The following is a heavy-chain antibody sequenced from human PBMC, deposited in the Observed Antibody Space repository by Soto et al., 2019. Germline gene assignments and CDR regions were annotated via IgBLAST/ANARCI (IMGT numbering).Heavy chain of an antibody. CDR2: IDGGGTRT. D-gene: IGHD2-15*01. Sequence: EVQLLESGGGLVQPGESLRLSCAASGFTFGNYAMNWVRQAPGKGLEWVSAIDGGGTRTYYADSAKGRFTISRDSSNSRLYLQMGSRSAEDTAVYYCVKGGTYSANFQHWGQGTLVTVSS. CDR3: VKGGTYSANFQH. CDR1: GFTFGNYA. J-gene: IGHJ1*01. V-gene: IGHV3-23*01.